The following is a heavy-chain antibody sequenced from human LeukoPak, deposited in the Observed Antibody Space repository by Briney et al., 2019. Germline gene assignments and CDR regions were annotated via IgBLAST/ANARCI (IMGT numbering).Heavy chain of an antibody. CDR3: ARGYCSGGSCYSWFDP. V-gene: IGHV4-59*08. D-gene: IGHD2-15*01. CDR2: NYYRST. CDR1: GGAISSYY. Sequence: SSETLSLTCTVSGGAISSYYWSWIRQPPGKGLECIGYNYYRSTNYNPSLKSRVTISIDTSKNQLSLKLSSVTAADTAVYYCARGYCSGGSCYSWFDPWGQGTLVTVSS. J-gene: IGHJ5*02.